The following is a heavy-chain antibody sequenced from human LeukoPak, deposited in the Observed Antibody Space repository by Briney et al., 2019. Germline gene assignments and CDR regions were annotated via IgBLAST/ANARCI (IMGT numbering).Heavy chain of an antibody. Sequence: SETLSLTCAVYGGSFSGYYWNWIRQPPGKGLEWIGEINHSGSINYNSSLKSRVTISVDTSKNQFSLKLSSVTAADTAVYYCAKDGDYWSMDVWGKGTTVTISS. CDR1: GGSFSGYY. D-gene: IGHD4-17*01. J-gene: IGHJ6*03. V-gene: IGHV4-34*01. CDR3: AKDGDYWSMDV. CDR2: INHSGSI.